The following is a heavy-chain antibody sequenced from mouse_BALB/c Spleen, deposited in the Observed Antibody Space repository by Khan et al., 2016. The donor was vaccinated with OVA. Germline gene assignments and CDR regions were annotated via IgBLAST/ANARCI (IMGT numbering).Heavy chain of an antibody. CDR2: INPGNGGT. V-gene: IGHV1S81*02. Sequence: QVQLQQSGAELVKPGASVKLSCKASGYILTRYYMYWVKQRPGQGLEWIGGINPGNGGTNLNEKFKNKATLTVDKSSTTVYMQLSSLTSEDSAVYYCTRNYGYDYFDYWGQGTTLTVSS. D-gene: IGHD1-2*01. J-gene: IGHJ2*01. CDR3: TRNYGYDYFDY. CDR1: GYILTRYY.